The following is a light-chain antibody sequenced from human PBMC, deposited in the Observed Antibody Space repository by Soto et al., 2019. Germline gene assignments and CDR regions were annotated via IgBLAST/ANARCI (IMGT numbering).Light chain of an antibody. J-gene: IGKJ1*01. CDR3: QEYGSSRT. CDR1: QSVSSSY. Sequence: EIVLTQSPDTLSLSPGERATLSCRTSQSVSSSYLAWYQQRVGQAPRLLIYGASSRATGIPDRFSGSGSGTDFSLTISRLEPEDFVVYYCQEYGSSRTFGQGTKVEIK. V-gene: IGKV3-20*01. CDR2: GAS.